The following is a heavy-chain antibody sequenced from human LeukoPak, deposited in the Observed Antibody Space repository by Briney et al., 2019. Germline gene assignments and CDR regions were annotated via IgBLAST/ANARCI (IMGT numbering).Heavy chain of an antibody. D-gene: IGHD5-18*01. CDR2: MSYDGSLK. V-gene: IGHV3-30*14. CDR1: GFTLSNYA. J-gene: IGHJ4*02. CDR3: ARDLDDTAMDPID. Sequence: PGRSLRLSCAASGFTLSNYAMHWVRQAPGKGLEWVAVMSYDGSLKFYADSVKGRFTISRDNSKNTLYLQMNSLRAEDTAVYYCARDLDDTAMDPIDWGQGTLVTVSS.